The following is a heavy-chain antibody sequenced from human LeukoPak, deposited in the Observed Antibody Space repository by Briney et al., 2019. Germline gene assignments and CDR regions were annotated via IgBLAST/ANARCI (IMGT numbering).Heavy chain of an antibody. CDR3: ARERGSRGTMVRANYYYYYMDV. Sequence: SETLSLTCTVSGGSISSYYWSWIRQPAGKGLEWIGRIYTSGSTNYNPSLKSRVTMSVDTSKNQFSLKLSSVTAADTAVYYCARERGSRGTMVRANYYYYYMDVWGKGTTVTISS. CDR2: IYTSGST. D-gene: IGHD3-10*01. J-gene: IGHJ6*03. CDR1: GGSISSYY. V-gene: IGHV4-4*07.